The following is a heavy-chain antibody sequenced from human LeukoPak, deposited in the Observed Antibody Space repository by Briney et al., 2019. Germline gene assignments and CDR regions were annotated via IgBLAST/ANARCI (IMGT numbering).Heavy chain of an antibody. J-gene: IGHJ4*02. V-gene: IGHV3-48*03. CDR3: ARDGDYDSSGYDY. CDR1: GFTFSSYG. Sequence: PGGSLRLSCAASGFTFSSYGMNWVRQAPGKGLEWVSYISSSGSTIYYADSVKGRFTISRDNAKNSLYLQMNSLRAEDTAVYYCARDGDYDSSGYDYWGQGTLVTVSS. CDR2: ISSSGSTI. D-gene: IGHD3-22*01.